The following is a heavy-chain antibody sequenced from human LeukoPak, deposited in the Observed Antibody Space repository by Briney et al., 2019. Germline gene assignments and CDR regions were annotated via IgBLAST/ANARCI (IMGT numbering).Heavy chain of an antibody. V-gene: IGHV1-2*02. CDR3: ARDRDYSNTERGFDY. CDR1: GYTFTDYY. Sequence: GASVKVSCKTSGYTFTDYYIHWVRQAPGQGLEWMGWINPDSGETNSAQKFRGRVTMTGDTSIGTAYMDLSRVTSDDTAVYYCARDRDYSNTERGFDYWGRGTLVTVSP. D-gene: IGHD4-11*01. J-gene: IGHJ4*02. CDR2: INPDSGET.